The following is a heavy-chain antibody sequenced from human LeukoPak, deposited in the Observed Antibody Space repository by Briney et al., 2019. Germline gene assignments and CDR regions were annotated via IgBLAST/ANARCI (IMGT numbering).Heavy chain of an antibody. Sequence: GGSLRLSCAASGFTFSSYWMRWVRQAPGKGLVWVPRIKSDGSTNYADSVKGRFTISRDNAKNTVSLQMNSLRAEDTGVYFCARAPSEIGGYYPEYFRHWGQGTLVTVSS. D-gene: IGHD3-22*01. CDR2: IKSDGST. V-gene: IGHV3-74*01. CDR1: GFTFSSYW. J-gene: IGHJ1*01. CDR3: ARAPSEIGGYYPEYFRH.